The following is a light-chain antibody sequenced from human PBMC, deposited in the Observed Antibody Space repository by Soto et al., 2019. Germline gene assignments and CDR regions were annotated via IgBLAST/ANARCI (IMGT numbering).Light chain of an antibody. CDR1: QTVGRF. CDR3: QQRLHWPIT. Sequence: DIVLTQSPATLSLSPGDRVTLSCRASQTVGRFLSWYQHSPGQGPRLLVYDASNRATGVPARFSGSGSETDFSLTISSLDPEYFAVYYCQQRLHWPITFGQGTRLEIK. CDR2: DAS. J-gene: IGKJ5*01. V-gene: IGKV3-11*01.